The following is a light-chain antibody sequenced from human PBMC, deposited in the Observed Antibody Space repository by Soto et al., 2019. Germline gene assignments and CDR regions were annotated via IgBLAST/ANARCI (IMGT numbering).Light chain of an antibody. J-gene: IGKJ1*01. CDR2: KMS. Sequence: DIQMTQSASCLYASVGDRIKITCQASQDISAWLAWYQQRPGKAPKLLIYKMSASERGVPSRFSGSGSGTEFTLTISSLQPEDFATYYCQQYNSSPWTFGQGTKVDI. CDR3: QQYNSSPWT. V-gene: IGKV1-5*03. CDR1: QDISAW.